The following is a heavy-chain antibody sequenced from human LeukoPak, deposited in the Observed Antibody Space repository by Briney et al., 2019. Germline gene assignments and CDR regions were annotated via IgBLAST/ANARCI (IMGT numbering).Heavy chain of an antibody. CDR2: ISSSGSTI. CDR1: GFTFSDYY. CDR3: ARPSGSYYYDAFDI. Sequence: GGSLRLSCAASGFTFSDYYMSWIRQAPGKGLEWVSYISSSGSTIYYADSVKGRFTISRDNAKNTLYLQMNSLRAEDTAVYYCARPSGSYYYDAFDIWGQGTMVTVSS. D-gene: IGHD3-10*01. J-gene: IGHJ3*02. V-gene: IGHV3-11*04.